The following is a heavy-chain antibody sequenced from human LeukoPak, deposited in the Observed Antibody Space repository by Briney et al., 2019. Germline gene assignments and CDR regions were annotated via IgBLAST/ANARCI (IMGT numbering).Heavy chain of an antibody. CDR3: ARGGNIAAAGPLNWFDP. Sequence: ASVKVSCKASGYTFTSYGISWVRQAPGQGLEWMGWISAYNGNTNYAQKLQGRVTMTTDTSTSTAYMELSRLRSDDTAVYYCARGGNIAAAGPLNWFDPWGQGTLVTVSS. CDR2: ISAYNGNT. J-gene: IGHJ5*02. D-gene: IGHD6-13*01. V-gene: IGHV1-18*01. CDR1: GYTFTSYG.